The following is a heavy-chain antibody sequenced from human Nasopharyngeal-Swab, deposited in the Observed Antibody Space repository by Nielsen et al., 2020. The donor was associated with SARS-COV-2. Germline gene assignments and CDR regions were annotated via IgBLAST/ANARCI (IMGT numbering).Heavy chain of an antibody. CDR3: ARVPGFYDSRGYSDL. J-gene: IGHJ5*02. CDR1: GFKFSNYD. Sequence: GESLKISCAGSGFKFSNYDMIWVRQAPGKGLEWVSYISTSGATIYYADSVNGRFTIYRDNAKDSLFLQMTRLRAGDTAVYYCARVPGFYDSRGYSDLWGQGTQVTASS. CDR2: ISTSGATI. D-gene: IGHD3-22*01. V-gene: IGHV3-48*03.